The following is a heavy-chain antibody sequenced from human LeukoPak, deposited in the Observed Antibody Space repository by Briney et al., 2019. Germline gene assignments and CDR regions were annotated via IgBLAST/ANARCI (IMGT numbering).Heavy chain of an antibody. J-gene: IGHJ4*02. CDR2: IKSKADGETI. D-gene: IGHD1-20*01. CDR3: STLTSRGLSDS. V-gene: IGHV3-15*07. Sequence: GGSLRLSCAASSFTFTNAWMNWVRQAPGRGLEWVGRIKSKADGETIDYAAPVKGRFTFSRDDSKNMLYLQMNSLKSEDTAVYYCSTLTSRGLSDSWGQGTLATVSS. CDR1: SFTFTNAW.